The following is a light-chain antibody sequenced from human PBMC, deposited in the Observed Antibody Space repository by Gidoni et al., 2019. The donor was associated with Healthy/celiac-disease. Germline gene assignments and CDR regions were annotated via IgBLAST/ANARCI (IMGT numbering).Light chain of an antibody. CDR3: QQRSNWPRLT. J-gene: IGKJ4*01. V-gene: IGKV3-11*01. CDR1: QSVSSY. CDR2: DAP. Sequence: MVLTQPPATLSLSPGERATLSCRASQSVSSYLAWYQQKPGQAPRLLIYDAPNRATGIPARFSGSGSGTDFTLTISSLEPEDFAVYYCQQRSNWPRLTFXGXTKVEIK.